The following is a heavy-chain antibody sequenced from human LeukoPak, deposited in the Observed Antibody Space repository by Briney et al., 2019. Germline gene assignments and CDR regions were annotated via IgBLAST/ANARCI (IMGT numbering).Heavy chain of an antibody. CDR2: IRYDGSDK. J-gene: IGHJ5*02. V-gene: IGHV3-30*02. CDR3: AKGQLGIQSSKWFDP. Sequence: GGSLRLSCAASGFTFSNYGMYWVRQAPGKGLEWVAFIRYDGSDKYYADSVKGRFTISRDNSKNTLYLQMDSLRPEDTAVYYCAKGQLGIQSSKWFDPWGQGTLVTVSS. D-gene: IGHD7-27*01. CDR1: GFTFSNYG.